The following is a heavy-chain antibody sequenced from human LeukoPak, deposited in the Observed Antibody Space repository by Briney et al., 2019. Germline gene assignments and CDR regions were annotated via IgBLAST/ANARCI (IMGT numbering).Heavy chain of an antibody. Sequence: GGSLRLSCAASGFTFSSYWMSWVRQAPGKGLEWVANIKEDGSEKYYVDSVKGRFTISSGHAKNSVYRQMNSLRAKDPAVYYCAREIGSAARGRWGQGTLVTVSS. J-gene: IGHJ4*02. V-gene: IGHV3-7*05. CDR3: AREIGSAARGR. D-gene: IGHD6-13*01. CDR2: IKEDGSEK. CDR1: GFTFSSYW.